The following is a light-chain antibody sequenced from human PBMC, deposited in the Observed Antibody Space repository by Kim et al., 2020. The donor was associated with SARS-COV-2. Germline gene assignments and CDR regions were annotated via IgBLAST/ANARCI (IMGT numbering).Light chain of an antibody. CDR2: DAS. CDR1: QSVASN. Sequence: EIVLTQSPVTLSVSPGERATLSCRASQSVASNLAWYQQQPGQAPRLLIYDASTRATGLPARFSGSGSGTEFTLTISSLQSEDFAVYYCQQYNNWPPITFGQGTRLEIK. J-gene: IGKJ5*01. CDR3: QQYNNWPPIT. V-gene: IGKV3-15*01.